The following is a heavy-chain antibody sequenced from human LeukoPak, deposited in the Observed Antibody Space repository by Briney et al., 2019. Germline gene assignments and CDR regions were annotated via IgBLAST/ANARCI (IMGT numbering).Heavy chain of an antibody. V-gene: IGHV3-30*02. CDR3: VKDDWAGRPHYFDS. CDR1: GFSFSAYG. D-gene: IGHD6-6*01. CDR2: IRYDGTQT. J-gene: IGHJ4*02. Sequence: GGSLRLSCSASGFSFSAYGMNWVRQAPGKGLEWVAFIRYDGTQTHFGDSVKGRFTISRDNSRSTLYLRMTRLRLEDTAAYYCVKDDWAGRPHYFDSWGQGILVTVSS.